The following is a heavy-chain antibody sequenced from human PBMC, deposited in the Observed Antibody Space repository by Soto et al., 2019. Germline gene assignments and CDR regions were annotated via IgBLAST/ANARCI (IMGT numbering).Heavy chain of an antibody. V-gene: IGHV4-39*01. CDR1: GGSISSSSYY. J-gene: IGHJ1*01. D-gene: IGHD4-17*01. CDR3: ARQGDYGDYYYFQH. Sequence: QLQLQESGPGLVKPSETLSLTCTVSGGSISSSSYYWGWIRQPPGKGLEWIGSIYYSGSTYYNPSLKSRVTISVDTSKNQFSLKLSSVTAADTAVYYCARQGDYGDYYYFQHWGQGTLVTVSS. CDR2: IYYSGST.